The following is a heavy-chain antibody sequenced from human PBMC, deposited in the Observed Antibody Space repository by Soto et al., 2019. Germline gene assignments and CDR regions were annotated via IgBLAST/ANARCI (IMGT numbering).Heavy chain of an antibody. CDR2: ISYDGSNK. J-gene: IGHJ4*02. D-gene: IGHD3-10*01. CDR3: ARSYYGSGSYYPPGY. Sequence: QVPLVESGGGVVQPGRSLRLSCAASGFTFSSYAMHWVRQAPGKGLEWVAVISYDGSNKYYADSVKGRFTISRDNSKNTLYLQMNSLRAEDTAVYYCARSYYGSGSYYPPGYWGQGTLVTVSS. CDR1: GFTFSSYA. V-gene: IGHV3-30-3*01.